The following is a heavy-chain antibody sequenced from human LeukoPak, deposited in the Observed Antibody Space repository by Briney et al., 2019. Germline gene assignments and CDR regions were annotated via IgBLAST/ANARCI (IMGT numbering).Heavy chain of an antibody. D-gene: IGHD2-15*01. CDR1: GFTFSSYS. CDR2: ISSSSSYI. J-gene: IGHJ4*02. CDR3: ARDYCSGGSCYTGVSFDY. V-gene: IGHV3-21*01. Sequence: GGSLRLSCAASGFTFSSYSMNWVRQAPGKGLEWVSSISSSSSYIYYADSVKGRFTISRDNAKNSLYLQMNSLRAEDTAVYYCARDYCSGGSCYTGVSFDYWGQGTLVTVSS.